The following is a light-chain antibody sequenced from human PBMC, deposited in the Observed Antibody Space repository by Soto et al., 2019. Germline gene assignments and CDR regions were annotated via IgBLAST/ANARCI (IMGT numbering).Light chain of an antibody. Sequence: QSALTQPASVSGSPGQSITISCTGTSSDVGAYNYVSWYQQHPGKAPKLMIYEVTNRPSGVSNRLSGSKSGNTASLTISGLQAEDEADYYCSSYTSSRTWVFGGGTKLTVL. CDR3: SSYTSSRTWV. V-gene: IGLV2-14*01. CDR1: SSDVGAYNY. J-gene: IGLJ3*02. CDR2: EVT.